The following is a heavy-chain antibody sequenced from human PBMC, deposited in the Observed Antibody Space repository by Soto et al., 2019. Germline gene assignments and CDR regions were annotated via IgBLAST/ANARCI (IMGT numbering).Heavy chain of an antibody. CDR1: GFTFSSYA. Sequence: AQLLESGGGLVQPGGSLRLSCAASGFTFSSYAMSWVRQAPGKGLEWVSGISGTGGSTYYADSVKGRFTISRDNSKNPLYLQMSSLRAGDTALYYCAKDRSIFNSDGGGFDNWGQGTLVTVSS. J-gene: IGHJ4*02. V-gene: IGHV3-23*01. CDR3: AKDRSIFNSDGGGFDN. CDR2: ISGTGGST. D-gene: IGHD6-6*01.